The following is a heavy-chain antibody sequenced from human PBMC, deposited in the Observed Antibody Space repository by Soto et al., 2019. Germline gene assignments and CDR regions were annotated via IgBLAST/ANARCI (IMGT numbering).Heavy chain of an antibody. D-gene: IGHD2-21*02. CDR1: GGTFSSYA. CDR3: ARGLAYCGGDCYWNFQH. Sequence: SVKVSCKASGGTFSSYAISWVRQAPGQGLEWMGGIIPIFGTANYAQKFQGRVTITADESTSTAYMELSSLRSEDTAVYYCARGLAYCGGDCYWNFQHWGQGTLVTVSS. CDR2: IIPIFGTA. J-gene: IGHJ1*01. V-gene: IGHV1-69*13.